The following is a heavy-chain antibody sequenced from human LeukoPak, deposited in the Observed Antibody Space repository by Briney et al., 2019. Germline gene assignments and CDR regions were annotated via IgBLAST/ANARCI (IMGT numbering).Heavy chain of an antibody. D-gene: IGHD6-19*01. CDR3: ATSVTSSSGWYYGY. CDR1: GGSISSLSYY. CDR2: ICYGGRT. V-gene: IGHV4-39*01. J-gene: IGHJ4*02. Sequence: SETLSLTCSVSGGSISSLSYYWGWVRQPPGKGLEWIGSICYGGRTYYNPSLKSRVTMPVDTSKNQFSLKLSSVTAADTAIYYCATSVTSSSGWYYGYWGQGSLVTVSS.